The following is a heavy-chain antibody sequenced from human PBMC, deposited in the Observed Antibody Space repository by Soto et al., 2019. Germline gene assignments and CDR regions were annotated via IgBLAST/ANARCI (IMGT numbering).Heavy chain of an antibody. V-gene: IGHV5-51*01. CDR1: GYSFTSYW. J-gene: IGHJ6*02. Sequence: PGESLKISCKGSGYSFTSYWIGWVRQMPGKGLEWMGIIYPGDSDTRYSPSFQGQVTISADKSISTVYLQWSSLKASDTAMYYCARHAFPSYSYYYYYGMDVWGQGTTVTVSS. CDR2: IYPGDSDT. D-gene: IGHD2-21*01. CDR3: ARHAFPSYSYYYYYGMDV.